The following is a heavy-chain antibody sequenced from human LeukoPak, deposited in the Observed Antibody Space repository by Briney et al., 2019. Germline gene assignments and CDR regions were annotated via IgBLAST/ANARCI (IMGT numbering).Heavy chain of an antibody. CDR1: GGSISSYY. Sequence: SETLSLTCTVSGGSISSYYWSWIRQPPGKGLEWMGIIYYSGSTNYNPSLKSRVTISVDTSKNQFSLKLSSVTAADTAVYYCARGTGQWLRAVYYFDYWGQGTLVTVSS. CDR3: ARGTGQWLRAVYYFDY. D-gene: IGHD5-12*01. V-gene: IGHV4-59*01. CDR2: IYYSGST. J-gene: IGHJ4*02.